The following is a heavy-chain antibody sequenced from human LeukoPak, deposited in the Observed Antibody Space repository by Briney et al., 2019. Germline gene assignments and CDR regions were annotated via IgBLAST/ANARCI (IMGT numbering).Heavy chain of an antibody. CDR3: VRDLPGITVAGATEH. D-gene: IGHD6-19*01. V-gene: IGHV3-30*04. CDR1: GFTFSSYV. Sequence: GGSLRLSCAASGFTFSSYVMHWVRQAPGKGLEWVAVISYDGSNKYYADSVKGRFTISRDNSKNTLYLQMNSLRAEDTAVYYCVRDLPGITVAGATEHWGQGTLVTVSS. CDR2: ISYDGSNK. J-gene: IGHJ1*01.